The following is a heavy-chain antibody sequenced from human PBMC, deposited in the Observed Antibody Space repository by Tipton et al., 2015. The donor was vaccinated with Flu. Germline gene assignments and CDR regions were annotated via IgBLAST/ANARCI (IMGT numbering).Heavy chain of an antibody. CDR2: INPNNGGT. D-gene: IGHD1-26*01. J-gene: IGHJ4*02. CDR3: AREVGATDNNFDY. V-gene: IGHV1-2*06. Sequence: QLVQSGAEVKKPGASVKVSCKASGYSFTGYYIHWVRQAPGQGLEWMGRINPNNGGTSYAPNFQGRVTMTSDTSITTAYMELSRLRSDDTALYFCAREVGATDNNFDYWGQGTLITVSS. CDR1: GYSFTGYY.